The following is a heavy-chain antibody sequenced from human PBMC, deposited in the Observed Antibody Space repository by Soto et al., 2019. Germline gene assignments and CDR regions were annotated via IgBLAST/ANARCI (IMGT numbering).Heavy chain of an antibody. Sequence: EVQLLESGGGLVQPGGSLRLSCAASGFTFSNYAMTWVRQAPGKGLEWVPTVIGSGGRTSYTDSVKGRFNISRDNSNSENTLYLQMNSLRAEDTAIYYCAKDLLPNPIDIVVSSYFGLWGQGTLVTVSS. D-gene: IGHD2-2*01. CDR3: AKDLLPNPIDIVVSSYFGL. V-gene: IGHV3-23*01. J-gene: IGHJ4*02. CDR2: VIGSGGRT. CDR1: GFTFSNYA.